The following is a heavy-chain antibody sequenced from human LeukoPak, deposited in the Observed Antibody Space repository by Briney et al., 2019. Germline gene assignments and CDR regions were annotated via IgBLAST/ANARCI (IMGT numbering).Heavy chain of an antibody. V-gene: IGHV4-59*08. CDR1: GGSISTYY. Sequence: SETLSLTCTVSGGSISTYYGIWIRQSPGKGLEWIGYMSYSGNSNYSPSLESRVTVSVDTSKSQFSLKLTSVTAADTAVYYCARNGGGWSFDYWGQGTLVTVSS. J-gene: IGHJ4*02. CDR2: MSYSGNS. D-gene: IGHD6-19*01. CDR3: ARNGGGWSFDY.